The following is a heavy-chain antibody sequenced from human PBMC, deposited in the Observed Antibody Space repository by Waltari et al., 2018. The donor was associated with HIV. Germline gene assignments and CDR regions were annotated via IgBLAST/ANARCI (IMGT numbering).Heavy chain of an antibody. J-gene: IGHJ4*02. D-gene: IGHD6-13*01. CDR1: GFTFSGHW. V-gene: IGHV3-7*01. CDR3: ARDFSGIATPGHSLIDY. CDR2: IKPDGSEK. Sequence: EVQLVESGGGLVQPGGSLRLSCVASGFTFSGHWISWVRLAPGQGWEWVANIKPDGSEKYHVGSVKGRFIISRDNAKESLFLQMNSLRAEDTAIYYCARDFSGIATPGHSLIDYWGQGTVVTVSS.